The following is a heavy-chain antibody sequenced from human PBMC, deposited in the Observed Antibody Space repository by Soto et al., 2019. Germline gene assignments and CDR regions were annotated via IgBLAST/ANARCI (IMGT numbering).Heavy chain of an antibody. V-gene: IGHV4-59*01. CDR2: VFFSGST. CDR1: GGSINSDY. J-gene: IGHJ4*02. D-gene: IGHD1-20*01. Sequence: QVQLQESGPGLVRPSETLSLTCTVSGGSINSDYWSWIRQSPGKGLEWIGYVFFSGSTNYNHSFKSRVTISVDTSKNQIYLRVTSVTAADTAVYYCARGRPRYNWIYWGQGTLVTVSS. CDR3: ARGRPRYNWIY.